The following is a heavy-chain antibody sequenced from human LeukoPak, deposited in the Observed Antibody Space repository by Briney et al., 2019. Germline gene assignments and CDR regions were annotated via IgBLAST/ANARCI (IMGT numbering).Heavy chain of an antibody. CDR1: GLTVSSNY. J-gene: IGHJ6*02. CDR2: IYSGGST. V-gene: IGHV3-66*01. D-gene: IGHD5-18*01. Sequence: GGSLRLPCAASGLTVSSNYMSWVRQAPGKGLEWVSVIYSGGSTYYADSVKGRFTISRDNSKNTLYLQMNSLRAEDTAVYYCAREGGDLLGETAPRDYYYYGMDVWGQGTTVTVSS. CDR3: AREGGDLLGETAPRDYYYYGMDV.